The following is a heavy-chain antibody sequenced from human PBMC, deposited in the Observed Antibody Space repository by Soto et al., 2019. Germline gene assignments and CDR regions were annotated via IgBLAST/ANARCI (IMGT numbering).Heavy chain of an antibody. CDR3: VKGKESGYRGAFDS. Sequence: EEQLLESGGGLVQPGGSLRLSCAATGFNFGSYAMGWVRQAPGKGLEWVSGVSGSGSSPYYADSVKGRLTISKDKSKNTLYLDLNNLRSEDTAGYFCVKGKESGYRGAFDSWGQGPMVTVSS. D-gene: IGHD5-18*01. CDR2: VSGSGSSP. J-gene: IGHJ4*02. CDR1: GFNFGSYA. V-gene: IGHV3-23*01.